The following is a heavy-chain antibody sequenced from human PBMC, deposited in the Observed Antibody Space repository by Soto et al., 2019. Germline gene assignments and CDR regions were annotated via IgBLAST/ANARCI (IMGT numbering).Heavy chain of an antibody. CDR1: GFTFSSYP. CDR3: ARALSGVRSGYGPDY. V-gene: IGHV3-30-3*01. CDR2: ISYDGSNK. Sequence: GGSLRLSCAASGFTFSSYPMHWVRQAPGKGLEWVAVISYDGSNKYYADSVKGRFTISRDNSKNTLYLQMNSLRAEDTAVYYCARALSGVRSGYGPDYWGQGTLVTVSS. J-gene: IGHJ4*02. D-gene: IGHD3-3*01.